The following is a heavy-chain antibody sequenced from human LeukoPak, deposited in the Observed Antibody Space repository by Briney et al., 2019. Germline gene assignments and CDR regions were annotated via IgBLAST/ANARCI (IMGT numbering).Heavy chain of an antibody. CDR1: GYTFTGYY. CDR3: ARKGTDTYY. Sequence: ASVKVSCKASGYTFTGYYMHWVRQATGQGLEWMGWMNPNSANTGYAQKFQGRVTMTRNTSISTAYMELSSLRSEDTAVYYCARKGTDTYYRGQGTLVTVSS. CDR2: MNPNSANT. J-gene: IGHJ4*02. V-gene: IGHV1-8*02. D-gene: IGHD1-1*01.